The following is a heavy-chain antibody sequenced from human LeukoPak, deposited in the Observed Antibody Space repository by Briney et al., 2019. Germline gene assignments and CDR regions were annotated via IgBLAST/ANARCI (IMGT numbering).Heavy chain of an antibody. CDR2: IKYDGTEK. CDR3: ATRNNLEY. CDR1: GFTFSGHW. V-gene: IGHV3-7*01. Sequence: QPGGSLRLSCTVSGFTFSGHWMNWVRQAPGKGLEWVANIKYDGTEKHYVASVEGRFTISRDNAKESVYLQMSNLRAEDTAVYYCATRNNLEYRGQGILVTVSS. J-gene: IGHJ4*02.